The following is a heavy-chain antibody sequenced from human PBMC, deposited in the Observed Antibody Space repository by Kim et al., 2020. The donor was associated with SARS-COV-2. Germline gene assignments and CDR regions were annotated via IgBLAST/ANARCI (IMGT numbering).Heavy chain of an antibody. J-gene: IGHJ4*02. CDR3: ARESGIAAAAATGY. Sequence: AQKLQGRVTMTTDTSTSTAYMELRSLRSDDTAVYYCARESGIAAAAATGYWGQGTLVTVSS. D-gene: IGHD6-13*01. V-gene: IGHV1-18*01.